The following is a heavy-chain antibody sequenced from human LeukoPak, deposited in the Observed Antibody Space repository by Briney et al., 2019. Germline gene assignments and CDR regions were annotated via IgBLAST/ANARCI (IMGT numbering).Heavy chain of an antibody. CDR2: MNPNSGNT. J-gene: IGHJ4*02. CDR1: GYTFTSYD. V-gene: IGHV1-8*01. CDR3: ARTPAYYYDSSGYFDY. D-gene: IGHD3-22*01. Sequence: ASVKVSCKASGYTFTSYDINWVRQATGQGLEWMGWMNPNSGNTGYAQKFQGRVTMTRNTSISTAYMELRSLRSDDTAVYYCARTPAYYYDSSGYFDYWGQGTLVTVSS.